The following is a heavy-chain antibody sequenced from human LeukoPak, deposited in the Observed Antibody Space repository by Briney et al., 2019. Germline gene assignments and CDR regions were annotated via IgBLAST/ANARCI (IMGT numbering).Heavy chain of an antibody. J-gene: IGHJ6*02. D-gene: IGHD6-13*01. CDR3: ARGVSAGHYYYYSGMDV. CDR1: GGSISSGGYY. Sequence: NASQTLSLTCTVSGGSISSGGYYWSWIRQHPGKGLEWIGYIYYSGSTYYNPSLKSRVTISVDTSKNQFSLKLSSVTAADTAVYYCARGVSAGHYYYYSGMDVWGRGTTVTVSS. V-gene: IGHV4-31*03. CDR2: IYYSGST.